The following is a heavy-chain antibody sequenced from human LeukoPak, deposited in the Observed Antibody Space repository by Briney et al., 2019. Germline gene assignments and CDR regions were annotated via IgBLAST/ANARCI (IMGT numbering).Heavy chain of an antibody. CDR1: GFTFSSYE. CDR3: AGEKPWSQGDDAFDI. Sequence: GGSLRLSCAASGFTFSSYEMNWVRQAPGKGLEWVSYISSSGSTIYYADSVKGRFTISRDNAKNSLYLQMNSLRAEDTAVYYCAGEKPWSQGDDAFDIWGQGTMVTVSS. CDR2: ISSSGSTI. D-gene: IGHD3-16*01. V-gene: IGHV3-48*03. J-gene: IGHJ3*02.